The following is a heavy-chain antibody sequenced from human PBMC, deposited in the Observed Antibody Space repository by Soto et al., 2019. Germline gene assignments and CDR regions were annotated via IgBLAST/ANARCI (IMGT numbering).Heavy chain of an antibody. CDR2: ISPESGVT. Sequence: QVQLVQSGAEVKMPGASVRVSCEASGYTFTEYFLHWVRQAPGQGLEWMGWISPESGVTNIAPNFEGRVTMTADTAITTAYMQLSGLRYDDTAVYYCARATLIIRHITNLGEASPGVVENWGQGTRVSVSS. CDR1: GYTFTEYF. D-gene: IGHD3-3*01. CDR3: ARATLIIRHITNLGEASPGVVEN. J-gene: IGHJ4*02. V-gene: IGHV1-2*02.